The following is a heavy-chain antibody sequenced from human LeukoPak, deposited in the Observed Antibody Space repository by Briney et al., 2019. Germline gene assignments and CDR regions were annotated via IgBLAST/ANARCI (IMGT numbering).Heavy chain of an antibody. CDR3: ARLKRLASITMVRGGDYMDV. Sequence: PSETLSLTCAVYGGSFSGYYWSWIRQPPGKGLEWIGEINHSGSTNYNPSLKSRVTISVDTSKNQFSLKLSSVTAADTAVYYCARLKRLASITMVRGGDYMDVWGKGTTVTISS. CDR1: GGSFSGYY. V-gene: IGHV4-34*01. CDR2: INHSGST. D-gene: IGHD3-10*01. J-gene: IGHJ6*03.